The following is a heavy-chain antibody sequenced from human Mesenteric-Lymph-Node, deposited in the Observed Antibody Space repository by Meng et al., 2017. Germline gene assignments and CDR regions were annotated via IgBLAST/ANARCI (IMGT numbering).Heavy chain of an antibody. J-gene: IGHJ5*02. D-gene: IGHD3-10*01. CDR2: IYYSGST. Sequence: SETLSLTCTVSGGSISSSSYYWGWIRQPPGKGLEWIGSIYYSGSTYYNPSLKSRVTISVDTSKNQFSLKLSSVTAADTAVYYCARGRYYGSGTISENWFDPWGQGTLVTVSS. CDR3: ARGRYYGSGTISENWFDP. V-gene: IGHV4-39*07. CDR1: GGSISSSSYY.